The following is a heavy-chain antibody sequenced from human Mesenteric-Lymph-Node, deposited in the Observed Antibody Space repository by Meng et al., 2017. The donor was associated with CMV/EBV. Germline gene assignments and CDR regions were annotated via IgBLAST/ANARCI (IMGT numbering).Heavy chain of an antibody. J-gene: IGHJ6*02. CDR1: EYSLSDYY. CDR2: INPNSGNT. Sequence: ASVKVSCKASEYSLSDYYIHWVRQAPGQGLEWMGWINPNSGNTGYAQKFQGRVTMTRNTSISTAYMELSSLRSEDTAVYYCARYKSNYDFWSGYYFNYYYYYGMDVWGQGTTVTVSS. D-gene: IGHD3-3*01. V-gene: IGHV1-8*02. CDR3: ARYKSNYDFWSGYYFNYYYYYGMDV.